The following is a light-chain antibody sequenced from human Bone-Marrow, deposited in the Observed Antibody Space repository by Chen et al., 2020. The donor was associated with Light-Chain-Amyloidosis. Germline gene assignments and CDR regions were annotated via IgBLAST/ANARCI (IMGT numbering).Light chain of an antibody. CDR3: QQSYSTLGIT. Sequence: DIQMTQSPSSLSASVGDRVTINCRASQSISSYLNWYQQKPGKAPKLLIYAASSLQSGVPSRFSGSGSGTDFTLTISSLQPEDFATYYCQQSYSTLGITFGQGTRLEIK. CDR1: QSISSY. V-gene: IGKV1-39*01. J-gene: IGKJ5*01. CDR2: AAS.